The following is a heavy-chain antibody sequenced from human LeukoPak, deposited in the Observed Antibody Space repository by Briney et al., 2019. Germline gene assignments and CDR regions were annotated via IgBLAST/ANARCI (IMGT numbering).Heavy chain of an antibody. CDR2: IYYSGST. CDR1: GGSTSSYY. D-gene: IGHD5-18*01. Sequence: SETLSLTCTASGGSTSSYYWSWIRQPPGKGLEWIGYIYYSGSTNYNPSLKSRVTISVDTSKNQFSLKLSSETAADTAVYYCARGRSGFSYVHDAFDIWGQGTMVTVSS. CDR3: ARGRSGFSYVHDAFDI. V-gene: IGHV4-59*01. J-gene: IGHJ3*02.